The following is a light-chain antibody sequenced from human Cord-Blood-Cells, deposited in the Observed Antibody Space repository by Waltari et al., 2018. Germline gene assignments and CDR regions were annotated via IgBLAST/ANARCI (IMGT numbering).Light chain of an antibody. V-gene: IGLV2-11*01. CDR2: DVS. Sequence: QSALTQPRSVSGSPGQSVTISCTGTSSDVGGYNYVSWYQQHPGKAPKLMIYDVSKRTSGVPDRFSGSKSGNTASLPISGLQAEDEADYYCCSYAGSYTYVFGTGTKVTVL. J-gene: IGLJ1*01. CDR1: SSDVGGYNY. CDR3: CSYAGSYTYV.